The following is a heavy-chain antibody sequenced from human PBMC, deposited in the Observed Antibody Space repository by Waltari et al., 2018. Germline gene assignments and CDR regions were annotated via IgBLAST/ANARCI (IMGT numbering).Heavy chain of an antibody. CDR1: GYTFTSYD. CDR3: ARSSYDSSGYYFPWFDP. Sequence: QVQLVQSGAEVKKPGASVKVSCKASGYTFTSYDINWVRQATGQGLEGMGWMNPNIGNTGYAQKFQVRVTMTRNTSISTAYMELSSLRSEDTAVYYCARSSYDSSGYYFPWFDPWGQGTLVTVSS. J-gene: IGHJ5*02. CDR2: MNPNIGNT. D-gene: IGHD3-22*01. V-gene: IGHV1-8*01.